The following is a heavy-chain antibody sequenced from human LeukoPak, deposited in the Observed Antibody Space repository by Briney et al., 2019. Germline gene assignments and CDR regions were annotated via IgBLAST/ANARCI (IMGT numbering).Heavy chain of an antibody. Sequence: GGSLRLSCAASGFAFSSYVVNWVRQAPGKGPEWVSGIGTSTGSTSYADSVKGRFTISRHNSKNTLYLQMNSLRAEDTAVYYCARSRFRDANILDYWGQGTLVTVSS. J-gene: IGHJ4*02. V-gene: IGHV3-23*01. D-gene: IGHD5-24*01. CDR1: GFAFSSYV. CDR3: ARSRFRDANILDY. CDR2: IGTSTGST.